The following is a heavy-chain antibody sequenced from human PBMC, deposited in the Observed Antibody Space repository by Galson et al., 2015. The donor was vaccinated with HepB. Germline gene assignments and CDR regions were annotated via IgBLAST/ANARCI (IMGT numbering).Heavy chain of an antibody. Sequence: SLRLSCAASGFTFSSYAMHWVRQAPGKGLEWVAVISYDGSNKYYADSVKGRFTISRDNSKNRLYLQMNSLRAEDTAVYYCARVPVTYYYDSSGYWMDYWGQGTLVTVSS. V-gene: IGHV3-30*04. J-gene: IGHJ4*02. D-gene: IGHD3-22*01. CDR2: ISYDGSNK. CDR3: ARVPVTYYYDSSGYWMDY. CDR1: GFTFSSYA.